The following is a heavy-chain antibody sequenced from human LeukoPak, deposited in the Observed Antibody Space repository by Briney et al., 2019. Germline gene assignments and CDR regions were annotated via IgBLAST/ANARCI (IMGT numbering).Heavy chain of an antibody. CDR3: ARNSDYGDYVRYWYFDL. J-gene: IGHJ2*01. V-gene: IGHV4-59*08. D-gene: IGHD4-17*01. CDR1: GGSISSYY. Sequence: PSETLSLTCTVSGGSISSYYWGWIRQPPGKGLEWIGYIYYSGSTNYNPSLKSRVTISVDTSKNQFSLKLSSVTAADTAVYYCARNSDYGDYVRYWYFDLWGRGTLVTVSS. CDR2: IYYSGST.